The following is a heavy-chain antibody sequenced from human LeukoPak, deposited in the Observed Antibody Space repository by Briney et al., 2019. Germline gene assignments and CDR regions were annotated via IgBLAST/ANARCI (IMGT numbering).Heavy chain of an antibody. CDR2: IYYSGST. D-gene: IGHD2-2*01. CDR3: ARANRPTTLSTPYYFDY. J-gene: IGHJ4*02. Sequence: SQTLSLTCTVSGGSISSGDYYWSWIRQPPGKGLEWIGYIYYSGSTYYNPSLKSRVTISVDTSKNQFSLKLSSVTAADTAVYYCARANRPTTLSTPYYFDYWGQGTLVTVSS. V-gene: IGHV4-30-4*08. CDR1: GGSISSGDYY.